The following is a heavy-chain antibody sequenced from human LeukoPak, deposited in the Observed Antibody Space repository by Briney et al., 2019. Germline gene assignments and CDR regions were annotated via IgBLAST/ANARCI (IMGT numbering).Heavy chain of an antibody. CDR1: GGSISSYY. D-gene: IGHD3-3*01. CDR2: IYYSGST. CDR3: ARQNDFWSGYHRYYMDV. Sequence: PSETLSLTCTVSGGSISSYYWSWIRQPPGKGLEWIGYIYYSGSTNYNPSLKSRVTISVDTSKNQFSLKLSSVTAADTAVYYCARQNDFWSGYHRYYMDVWGKGTTVTVSS. J-gene: IGHJ6*03. V-gene: IGHV4-59*01.